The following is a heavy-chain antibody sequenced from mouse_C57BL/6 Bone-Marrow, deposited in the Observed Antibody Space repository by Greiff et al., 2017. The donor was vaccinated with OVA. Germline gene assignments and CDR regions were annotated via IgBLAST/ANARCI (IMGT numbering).Heavy chain of an antibody. CDR1: GFTFSSYG. Sequence: EVNVVESGGDLVKPGGSLKLSCAASGFTFSSYGMSWVRQTPDKRLEWVATISSGGSYTYYPDSVKGRFTISRDNAKNTLYLQMSSLKSEDTAMYYCARDGFAYWGQGTLVTVSA. V-gene: IGHV5-6*01. CDR2: ISSGGSYT. CDR3: ARDGFAY. J-gene: IGHJ3*01.